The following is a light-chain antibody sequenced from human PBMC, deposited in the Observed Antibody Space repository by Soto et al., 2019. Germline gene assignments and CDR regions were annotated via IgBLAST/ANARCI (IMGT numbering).Light chain of an antibody. J-gene: IGLJ2*01. Sequence: QPVLTQSPSASASLGASVKLTCTLSSGHSSYSIAWHQQQPEKGPRYLMKVNSDGSRSKGYGIPDRFSGSSSGTERYLTISSLQSEDEADYYCQTSDTDINVVFGGGTKVTVL. V-gene: IGLV4-69*01. CDR1: SGHSSYS. CDR2: VNSDGSR. CDR3: QTSDTDINVV.